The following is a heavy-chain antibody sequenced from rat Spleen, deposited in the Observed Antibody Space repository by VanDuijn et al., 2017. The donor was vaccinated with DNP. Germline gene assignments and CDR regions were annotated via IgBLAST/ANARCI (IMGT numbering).Heavy chain of an antibody. CDR2: INTSGGST. CDR3: ATLIPTDDY. D-gene: IGHD2-1*01. V-gene: IGHV5S13*01. J-gene: IGHJ2*01. Sequence: EVQLVESGGGLVQPGRSLKLSCAGSGFTFSNYGMAWVRQAPKKGLECVATINTSGGSTYYRDSVKGRFTISRDNAKSTLYLQMDSLRYEDTAPYYCATLIPTDDYWGQGVMVTVSS. CDR1: GFTFSNYG.